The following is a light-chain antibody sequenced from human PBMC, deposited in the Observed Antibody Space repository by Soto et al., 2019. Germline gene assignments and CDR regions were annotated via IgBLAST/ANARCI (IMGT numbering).Light chain of an antibody. Sequence: EIVLTQSPGTLSLSPGERATLSCRASQSVSSSFLAWYQQKPGQAPRLLIYGASSRATGIPDRFSGSGSGTDXTLXXSRLEPEDVAVYYXQQYGNSPLTFGGGTKVEIK. V-gene: IGKV3-20*01. CDR2: GAS. CDR1: QSVSSSF. CDR3: QQYGNSPLT. J-gene: IGKJ4*01.